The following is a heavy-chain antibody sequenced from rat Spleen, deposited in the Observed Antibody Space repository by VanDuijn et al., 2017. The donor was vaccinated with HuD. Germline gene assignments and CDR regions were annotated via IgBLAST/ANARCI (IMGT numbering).Heavy chain of an antibody. CDR2: IIYDGSST. J-gene: IGHJ2*01. Sequence: EVQLVESDGGLVQPGRSLKLSCAASGFTFSDYNMAWVRQAPQKGLEWVATIIYDGSSTYYRDSVKGRFTISRDNAKSTLYLQMDSLRSEDTATYYCTRDSGSYYFDYWGQGVMVTVSS. D-gene: IGHD4-3*01. CDR1: GFTFSDYN. V-gene: IGHV5-7*01. CDR3: TRDSGSYYFDY.